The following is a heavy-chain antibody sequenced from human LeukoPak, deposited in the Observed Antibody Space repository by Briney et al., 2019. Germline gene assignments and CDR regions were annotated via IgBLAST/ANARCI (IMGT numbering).Heavy chain of an antibody. J-gene: IGHJ5*02. Sequence: ASVTLSFTSSGYTFTFYYMHWVWQAPGQGQEWMGWINPNSGGTNYAQKFQGRVTMTRDTSISTAYMELSRLRSDVTAVYYCAKGRAVVVVAATRNWFDHWGQGTLVTVSS. D-gene: IGHD2-15*01. V-gene: IGHV1-2*02. CDR2: INPNSGGT. CDR1: GYTFTFYY. CDR3: AKGRAVVVVAATRNWFDH.